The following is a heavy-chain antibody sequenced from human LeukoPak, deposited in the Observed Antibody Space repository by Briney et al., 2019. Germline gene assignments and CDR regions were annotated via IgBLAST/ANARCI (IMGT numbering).Heavy chain of an antibody. V-gene: IGHV4-31*03. D-gene: IGHD3-3*01. CDR2: IYYSGST. CDR3: ARANYDFWSGSYGMDA. J-gene: IGHJ6*02. CDR1: GGSISSGGYY. Sequence: SETLSLTCTVSGGSISSGGYYWSWIRQHPGKGLEWIGYIYYSGSTYYNPSLKSRVTISVDTSKNQFSLKLSSVTAADTAVYYCARANYDFWSGSYGMDAWGQGTTVTVSS.